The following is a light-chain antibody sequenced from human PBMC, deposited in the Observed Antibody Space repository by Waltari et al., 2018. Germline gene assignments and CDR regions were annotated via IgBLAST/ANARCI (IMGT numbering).Light chain of an antibody. J-gene: IGKJ4*01. CDR2: KSS. V-gene: IGKV1-5*03. CDR1: QSVKNN. Sequence: DIKMTQSPSPLSASVGDRVTITCRASQSVKNNLAWYQQKPGTAPKVVIHKSSRLESGVPSRFSGSGYGTEFTLTISSLQPDDFATYYCQEYDTLPVTFGGGTKVEIK. CDR3: QEYDTLPVT.